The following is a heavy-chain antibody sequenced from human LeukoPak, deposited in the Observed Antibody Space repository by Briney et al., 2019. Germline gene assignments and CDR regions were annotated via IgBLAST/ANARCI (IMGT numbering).Heavy chain of an antibody. J-gene: IGHJ6*03. V-gene: IGHV3-23*01. CDR2: ISGSGGST. CDR3: AKTLGGTVTDYYYYYMDV. Sequence: PGGSLRLSCAASGLTFSTYAMSWVRQAPGKGLEWVSSISGSGGSTYNADSVKGRFTISRDNSKNTLYLQMHSLRAEDTAVYYCAKTLGGTVTDYYYYYMDVWGKGTTVTVSS. D-gene: IGHD4-11*01. CDR1: GLTFSTYA.